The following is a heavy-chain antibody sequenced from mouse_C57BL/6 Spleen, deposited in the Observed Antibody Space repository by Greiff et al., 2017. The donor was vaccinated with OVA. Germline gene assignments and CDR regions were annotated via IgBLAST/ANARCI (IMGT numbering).Heavy chain of an antibody. D-gene: IGHD2-9*01. V-gene: IGHV5-6*01. CDR1: GFTFSSYG. Sequence: EVTLVESGGDLVKPGGSLKLSCAASGFTFSSYGMSWVRQTPDKRLEWVATISSGGSYTYYPDSVKGRFTISRDNAKNTLYLQMSSLKSEDTAMYYCARPYYGYDEGFAYWGQGTLVTVSA. CDR2: ISSGGSYT. CDR3: ARPYYGYDEGFAY. J-gene: IGHJ3*01.